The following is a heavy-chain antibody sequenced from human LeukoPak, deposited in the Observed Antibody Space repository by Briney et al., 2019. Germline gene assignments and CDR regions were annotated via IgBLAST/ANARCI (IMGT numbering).Heavy chain of an antibody. J-gene: IGHJ5*02. CDR3: ARAGGIKYQLLSRWFDP. CDR2: IYYSGST. V-gene: IGHV4-39*07. Sequence: SETLSLTCTVSGGSISSSSYYWGWIRQPPGTGLEWIGSIYYSGSTYYNPSLKSRVTISVDTSKNQFSLKLSSVTAADTAVYYCARAGGIKYQLLSRWFDPWGQGTLVTVSS. D-gene: IGHD2-2*01. CDR1: GGSISSSSYY.